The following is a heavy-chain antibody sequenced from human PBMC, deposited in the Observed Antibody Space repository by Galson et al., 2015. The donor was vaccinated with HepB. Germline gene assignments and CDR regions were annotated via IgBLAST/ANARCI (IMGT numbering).Heavy chain of an antibody. D-gene: IGHD2-2*02. CDR2: INPSGGST. V-gene: IGHV1-46*01. CDR3: ARGYCSSTSCYTRYYYYYMDV. CDR1: GYTFTSYY. Sequence: SVKVSCKASGYTFTSYYMHWVRQAPGQGLEWMGIINPSGGSTSYAQKFQGRVTMTRDTSTSTVYMELSSLRSEDTAVYYCARGYCSSTSCYTRYYYYYMDVWGKGTTVTVSS. J-gene: IGHJ6*03.